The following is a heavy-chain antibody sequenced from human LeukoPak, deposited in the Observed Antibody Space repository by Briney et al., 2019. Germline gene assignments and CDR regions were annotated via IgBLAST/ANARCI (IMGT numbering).Heavy chain of an antibody. J-gene: IGHJ4*02. V-gene: IGHV1-2*02. D-gene: IGHD2-15*01. Sequence: GASGKVSCKPSGYTFTTYNILWVRQAAGHGLEWMGWITPNSGGTNYAQKFQGRVTMTSDTSISTAYMELSRLRSDDTAAYSCARGRGGGYFEFWGQETLVTVSS. CDR2: ITPNSGGT. CDR1: GYTFTTYN. CDR3: ARGRGGGYFEF.